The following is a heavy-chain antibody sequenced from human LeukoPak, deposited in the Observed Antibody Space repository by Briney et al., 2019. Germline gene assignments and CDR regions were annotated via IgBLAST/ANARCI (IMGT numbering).Heavy chain of an antibody. CDR3: ARESYCSSTSCYSGHYYYGMDV. CDR1: GYMFTNYG. V-gene: IGHV1-18*01. CDR2: ISPYNGKT. J-gene: IGHJ6*02. D-gene: IGHD2-2*01. Sequence: ASVKVSCKASGYMFTNYGISWVRQAPGQGLEWMGWISPYNGKTNYAQKLQGRVTMTTDTSTSTAYMELRSLRSDDTAVYYCARESYCSSTSCYSGHYYYGMDVWGQGTTVTVSS.